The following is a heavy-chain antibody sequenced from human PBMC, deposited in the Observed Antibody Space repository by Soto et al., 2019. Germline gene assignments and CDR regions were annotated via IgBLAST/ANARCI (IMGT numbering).Heavy chain of an antibody. J-gene: IGHJ5*02. V-gene: IGHV3-7*03. CDR1: GLTLSDYY. CDR3: ARDPVTAA. CDR2: IKGDGSNT. Sequence: PGGSLRVSCATSGLTLSDYYISRVSQAPGKGVGWVGNIKGDGSNTHYVVSVRGRFTISRDNAENLIYLQMNNLRVEETAMYYCARDPVTAAWGQGTQVTVSS.